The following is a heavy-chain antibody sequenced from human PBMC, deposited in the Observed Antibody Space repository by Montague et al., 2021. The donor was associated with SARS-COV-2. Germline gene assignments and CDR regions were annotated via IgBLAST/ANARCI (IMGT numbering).Heavy chain of an antibody. CDR2: IYYSGTT. CDR1: GAPISSGGFY. J-gene: IGHJ6*02. Sequence: TLSLTCTVSGAPISSGGFYWSWLRQHPRKGLEWIGFIYYSGTTYHNPSLKSRLTISIDTSKNQFSLKLSSVTAADTAVYYCARGLPYQMVAGAIPNSSMDVWGQGTTVTVSS. CDR3: ARGLPYQMVAGAIPNSSMDV. V-gene: IGHV4-31*03. D-gene: IGHD2-15*01.